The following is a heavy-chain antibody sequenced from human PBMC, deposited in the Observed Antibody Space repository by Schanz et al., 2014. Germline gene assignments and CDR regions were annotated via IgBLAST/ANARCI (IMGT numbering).Heavy chain of an antibody. J-gene: IGHJ6*02. CDR2: VCYDGSKK. V-gene: IGHV3-33*06. CDR3: VKDLQRELLRDDHYYGMDV. CDR1: GFTFGDYL. Sequence: QDRLVESGGGGVQPGKSLRLSCAGSGFTFGDYLMHWVRQAPGKGLEWVAVVCYDGSKKYYADSVKGRFTTSRDNSKNTMYLQMNSLRAEDTAVYYCVKDLQRELLRDDHYYGMDVWGQGTTVTVSS. D-gene: IGHD1-26*01.